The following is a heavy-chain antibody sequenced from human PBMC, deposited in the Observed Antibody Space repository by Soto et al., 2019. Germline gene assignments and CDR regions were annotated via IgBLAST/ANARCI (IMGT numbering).Heavy chain of an antibody. CDR3: ARSLNYYGSGSWGRYYFDY. J-gene: IGHJ4*01. CDR2: INPNSGGT. CDR1: GYTFTGYY. D-gene: IGHD3-10*01. Sequence: ASVKVSCKASGYTFTGYYMHWVRQAPGQGLEWMGWINPNSGGTNYAQKFQGWVTMTRDTSTSTAYMELSRLRSDDTAVYYCARSLNYYGSGSWGRYYFDYWGQEPWSPSPQ. V-gene: IGHV1-2*04.